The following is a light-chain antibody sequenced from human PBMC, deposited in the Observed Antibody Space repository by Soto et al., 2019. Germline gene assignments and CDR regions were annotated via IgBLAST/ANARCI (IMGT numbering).Light chain of an antibody. CDR3: QHYYSHPPT. V-gene: IGKV1-8*01. Sequence: AIRMTQSPSSFSASTGDRVTITCRSSQGIGNNLAWYQRKPGRAPKLLIIGASTPQIGVPSRFSGSGSGPECLLTINYLQSEYVAIYYFQHYYSHPPTFGQGTNVEIK. CDR1: QGIGNN. J-gene: IGKJ1*01. CDR2: GAS.